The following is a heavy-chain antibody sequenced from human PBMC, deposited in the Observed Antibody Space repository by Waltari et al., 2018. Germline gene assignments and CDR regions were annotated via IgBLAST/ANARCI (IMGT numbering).Heavy chain of an antibody. CDR3: ARSGSGYDY. D-gene: IGHD3-3*01. CDR2: IYTSGST. J-gene: IGHJ4*02. Sequence: QVQLQESGPGLVKPSQTLSLTCTVSGGSISSGSYYWSWIRQPAGKGLEWIGRIYTSGSTNYNPSLKSRVTISVDTSKNQFSLKLSSVTAADTAVYYCARSGSGYDYWGQGTLVTVSS. V-gene: IGHV4-61*02. CDR1: GGSISSGSYY.